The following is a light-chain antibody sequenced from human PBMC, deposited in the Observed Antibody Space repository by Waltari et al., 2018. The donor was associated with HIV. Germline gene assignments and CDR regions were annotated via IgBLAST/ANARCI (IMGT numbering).Light chain of an antibody. CDR3: SSYLDSATVL. J-gene: IGLJ2*01. CDR2: EAT. V-gene: IGLV2-23*01. Sequence: QSALTQPAAMSGSPGQSTTISCTGTSSDIDNFNLVSWYQQYPGKAPQLIIYEATKRPSGVSNRFSGSKSGNTASLTISGLQADDEADYYCSSYLDSATVLFGGGTKLTVL. CDR1: SSDIDNFNL.